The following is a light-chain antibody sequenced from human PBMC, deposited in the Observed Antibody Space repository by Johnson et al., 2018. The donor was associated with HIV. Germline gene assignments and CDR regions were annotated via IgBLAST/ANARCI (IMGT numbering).Light chain of an antibody. V-gene: IGLV1-51*02. CDR1: SSNIGNNY. CDR3: GTWDTSLSTGGV. Sequence: QSVLTQSPSVSAAPGQKVTISCSGSSSNIGNNYVSWYQQVPGTAPKLLIYENNKRPSGIPDRFSGSKSGPSATLGIAGLQTGDEADYYCGTWDTSLSTGGVFGTGTKVTVL. CDR2: ENN. J-gene: IGLJ1*01.